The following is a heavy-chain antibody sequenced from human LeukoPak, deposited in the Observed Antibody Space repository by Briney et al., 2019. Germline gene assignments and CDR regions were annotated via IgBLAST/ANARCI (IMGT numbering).Heavy chain of an antibody. Sequence: PSDTLSLTCAVXXGXXXXXXXXXIXXXXXKXXXXIGXINXSGSTKYNPSLKSRVTISVDTSKNQFSLKLSSVTAADTAVYYCARGIHSSGWQFDYWGQGTLVTVSS. CDR1: XGXXXXXX. CDR3: ARGIHSSGWQFDY. V-gene: IGHV4-34*01. J-gene: IGHJ4*02. CDR2: INXSGST. D-gene: IGHD6-19*01.